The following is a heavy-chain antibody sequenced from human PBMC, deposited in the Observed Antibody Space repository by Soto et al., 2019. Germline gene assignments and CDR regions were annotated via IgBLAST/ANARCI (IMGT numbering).Heavy chain of an antibody. CDR3: AEVDIELATVTTHGMDV. V-gene: IGHV1-69*06. D-gene: IGHD4-17*01. CDR1: GGTFSSYA. Sequence: ASVKVSCKASGGTFSSYAISWVRQAPGQGLEWMGGIIPIFGTANYAQKFQGRVTITADKSTSTAYMELSSLRSEDTAVYYCAEVDIELATVTTHGMDVWGQGTTVTVSS. J-gene: IGHJ6*02. CDR2: IIPIFGTA.